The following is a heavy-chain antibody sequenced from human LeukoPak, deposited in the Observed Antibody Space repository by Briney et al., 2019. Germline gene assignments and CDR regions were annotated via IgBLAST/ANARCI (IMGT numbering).Heavy chain of an antibody. CDR3: AREVTYDSNET. CDR1: GFTFSSYA. J-gene: IGHJ4*02. D-gene: IGHD3-22*01. Sequence: PGGSLRLSCAASGFTFSSYAMHWVRQAPGKGLEWVAVTSYDGSNKYYADSVKGRFTISRDNSKNTLYLQMNSLRAEDTAVYYCAREVTYDSNETWGQGTLVTVSS. CDR2: TSYDGSNK. V-gene: IGHV3-30-3*01.